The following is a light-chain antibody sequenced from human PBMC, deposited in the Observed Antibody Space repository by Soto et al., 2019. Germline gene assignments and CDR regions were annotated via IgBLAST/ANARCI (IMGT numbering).Light chain of an antibody. CDR3: QQYDNRPVT. V-gene: IGKV3-11*01. J-gene: IGKJ3*01. CDR1: QSVSSY. CDR2: DAS. Sequence: EIVLTQSPATLSLSPGERATLSCRASQSVSSYLAWYQQKPGQAPRLLIYDASNRATGIPARFSGSGSGTDFTLTISSLQSEDFAVYHCQQYDNRPVTFGPGTKVDIK.